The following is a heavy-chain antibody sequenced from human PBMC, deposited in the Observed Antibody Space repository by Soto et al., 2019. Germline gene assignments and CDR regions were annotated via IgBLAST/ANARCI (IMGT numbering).Heavy chain of an antibody. D-gene: IGHD2-15*01. CDR2: IRDTGDDT. Sequence: EVQLLESGGGLVQPGGSLRLSCAASGFTFRNYAMAWVRQTPGKGLEWVSAIRDTGDDTYHADSVKGRFTISRDNSQNTLYFQMNILRAEDTAIYYCAKGSSGVRPYYFDYWGQGTLVTVSS. J-gene: IGHJ4*02. CDR3: AKGSSGVRPYYFDY. V-gene: IGHV3-23*01. CDR1: GFTFRNYA.